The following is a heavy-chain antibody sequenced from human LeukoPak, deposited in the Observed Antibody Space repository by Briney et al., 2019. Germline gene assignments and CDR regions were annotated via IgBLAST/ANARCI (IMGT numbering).Heavy chain of an antibody. CDR3: ARGGYCSGGTCYSYNAFDL. CDR2: ISSSGTI. V-gene: IGHV3-48*03. Sequence: GGSLRLSCAASGFTFRSYEMNWVRQAPGKGLECVSYISSSGTIYYADSVKGRFTISRDSAKNSLYLHMNSLRAEDTAVYYCARGGYCSGGTCYSYNAFDLWGQGTMVTVSS. J-gene: IGHJ3*01. CDR1: GFTFRSYE. D-gene: IGHD2-15*01.